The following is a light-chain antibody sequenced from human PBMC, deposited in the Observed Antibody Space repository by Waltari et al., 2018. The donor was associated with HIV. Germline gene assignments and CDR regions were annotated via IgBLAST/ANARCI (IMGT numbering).Light chain of an antibody. J-gene: IGLJ1*01. CDR3: CSYAGSSTYV. CDR2: YVS. V-gene: IGLV2-11*01. CDR1: SSDVGGYNY. Sequence: QSALTQPSSVSGSPGQSVTISCTGTSSDVGGYNYVSWYQQHPGKAPKLMLYYVSKRPSWVPDRFSGSKSCNTASLTISGLQAEDEADYYCCSYAGSSTYVFGTGTKVTVL.